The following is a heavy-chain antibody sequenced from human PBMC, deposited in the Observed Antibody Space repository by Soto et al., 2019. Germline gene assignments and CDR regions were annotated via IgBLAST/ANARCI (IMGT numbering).Heavy chain of an antibody. CDR2: SSPRGDTI. CDR3: AKGPHTNVGWPYYFES. D-gene: IGHD6-19*01. CDR1: GFSLANYP. V-gene: IGHV3-48*02. Sequence: PGGSVRLSCVASGFSLANYPMNWVRQTPGKGLEWISYSSPRGDTIYYADSVEGRFTISRDNARNSLSLHMSSLRDEDSALYYCAKGPHTNVGWPYYFESWGQGLPVTVYS. J-gene: IGHJ4*02.